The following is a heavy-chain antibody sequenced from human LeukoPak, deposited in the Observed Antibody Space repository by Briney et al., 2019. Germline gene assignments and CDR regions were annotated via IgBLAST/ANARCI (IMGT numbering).Heavy chain of an antibody. CDR1: GYTFTSYG. J-gene: IGHJ4*02. CDR2: MNPNSGNT. V-gene: IGHV1-8*02. CDR3: ARRRIRGSGWYVDY. D-gene: IGHD6-19*01. Sequence: ASVKVSCKASGYTFTSYGISSVRQATGHRLEWMGWMNPNSGNTGYAQKFQGRVTMTRNTSISTAYMELSSLRSEDTAVYYCARRRIRGSGWYVDYWGQGTPVTVSS.